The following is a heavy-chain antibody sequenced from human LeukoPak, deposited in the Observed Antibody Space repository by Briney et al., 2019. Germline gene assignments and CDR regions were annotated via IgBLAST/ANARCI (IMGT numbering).Heavy chain of an antibody. V-gene: IGHV1-69*13. CDR3: ARGKGELYFDY. J-gene: IGHJ4*02. D-gene: IGHD1-26*01. CDR1: GGTFSSYA. CDR2: IIPIFGTA. Sequence: ASVTVSCKASGGTFSSYAISWVRQAPGQGLEWMGGIIPIFGTANYAQKFQGRVTITADESTSTAYMELSSLRSEDTAVYYCARGKGELYFDYWGQGTLVTVSS.